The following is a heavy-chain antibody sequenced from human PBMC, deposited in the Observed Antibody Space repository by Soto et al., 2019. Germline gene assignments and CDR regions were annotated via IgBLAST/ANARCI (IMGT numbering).Heavy chain of an antibody. CDR3: ARTGYSGYPFDD. D-gene: IGHD5-12*01. CDR2: INHSGST. CDR1: GGSFSGYY. Sequence: PSETLSLTCAVYGGSFSGYYWSWIRQPPGKGLEWIGEINHSGSTNYNPSLKSRVTISVDTSKNQFSLKLSSVTAADTAVYDCARTGYSGYPFDDWGQGTLVTVSS. V-gene: IGHV4-34*01. J-gene: IGHJ4*02.